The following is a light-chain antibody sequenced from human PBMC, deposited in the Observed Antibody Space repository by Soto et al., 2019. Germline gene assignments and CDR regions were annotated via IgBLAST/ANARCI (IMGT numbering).Light chain of an antibody. J-gene: IGLJ1*01. CDR1: SSNIGSNT. V-gene: IGLV1-44*01. CDR2: NNN. Sequence: QSVLNQPPSASGTPGQRVTISCSGSSSNIGSNTVNWYQQLPGTAPKLLIYNNNQRPSGVPDRFSGSKSGTSASLAISGLQSEDEADYYCAAWDDSLNGRVFGTGTKLNVL. CDR3: AAWDDSLNGRV.